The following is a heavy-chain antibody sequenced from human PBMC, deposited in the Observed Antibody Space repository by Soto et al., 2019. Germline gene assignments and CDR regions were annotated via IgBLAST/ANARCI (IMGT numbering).Heavy chain of an antibody. Sequence: GGSLRLSCAASGFTFSTFSMNWVRQAPGKGLEWVSYISGTYAIYYADSVQGRFTISRDNAKNSVYLQMNSLRDEDTDIYYCARDLNWGIDYWGQGALVTVSS. J-gene: IGHJ4*02. D-gene: IGHD7-27*01. V-gene: IGHV3-48*02. CDR1: GFTFSTFS. CDR3: ARDLNWGIDY. CDR2: ISGTYAI.